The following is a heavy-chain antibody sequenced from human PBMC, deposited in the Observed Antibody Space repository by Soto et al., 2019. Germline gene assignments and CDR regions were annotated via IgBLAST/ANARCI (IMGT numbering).Heavy chain of an antibody. CDR1: GGTFSSYA. D-gene: IGHD3-22*01. CDR3: ARLYYYDSSVYFP. Sequence: GASVKVSCKASGGTFSSYAISWVRQAPGQGLEWMGGIIPIFGTANYAQKFQGRVTITADESTSTAYMELSSLRSEDTAVFYCARLYYYDSSVYFPWGQGTLVTVSS. V-gene: IGHV1-69*13. J-gene: IGHJ5*02. CDR2: IIPIFGTA.